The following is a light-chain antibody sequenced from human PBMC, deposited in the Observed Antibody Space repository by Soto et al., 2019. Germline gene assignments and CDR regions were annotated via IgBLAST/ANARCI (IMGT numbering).Light chain of an antibody. CDR2: GAS. CDR1: QSVGNN. V-gene: IGKV3-20*01. CDR3: QQYGSTPRT. Sequence: EIVMTQSPATLSVSPGERATLSCRASQSVGNNLAWYQLKLGQAPRLLIYGASSRATGIPDRFSGSGSGTDFTLTISRLEPEDFAVYYCQQYGSTPRTFGQGTKVDIK. J-gene: IGKJ1*01.